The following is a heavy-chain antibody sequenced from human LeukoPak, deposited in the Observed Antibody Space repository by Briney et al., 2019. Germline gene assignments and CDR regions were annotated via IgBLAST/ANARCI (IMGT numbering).Heavy chain of an antibody. Sequence: ASVKVSCKASGYTFTSYGISWVRQAPGQGLEWMGWISAYNGNTNYAQKLQGRVTMTTDTSTSTAYMELRSLRSDDTAVYYCARQPRYSSSWYGWGYFDYWGQGTLVTVSS. D-gene: IGHD6-13*01. V-gene: IGHV1-18*01. CDR3: ARQPRYSSSWYGWGYFDY. CDR2: ISAYNGNT. J-gene: IGHJ4*02. CDR1: GYTFTSYG.